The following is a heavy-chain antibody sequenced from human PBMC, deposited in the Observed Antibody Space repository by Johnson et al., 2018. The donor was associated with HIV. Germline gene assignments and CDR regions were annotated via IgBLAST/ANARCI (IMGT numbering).Heavy chain of an antibody. Sequence: VQLVESGGGVERRGGSLRLSCAASGFTFDDYGMSWVRQAPGKGLEWVSGINWNGGSTGYADSVKGRGTISRDNAKNSLYLQMNGLRAEDTALYYCARASVQWELRDYDAFDIWGQGTMVTVSS. CDR1: GFTFDDYG. J-gene: IGHJ3*02. CDR2: INWNGGST. CDR3: ARASVQWELRDYDAFDI. V-gene: IGHV3-20*04. D-gene: IGHD1-26*01.